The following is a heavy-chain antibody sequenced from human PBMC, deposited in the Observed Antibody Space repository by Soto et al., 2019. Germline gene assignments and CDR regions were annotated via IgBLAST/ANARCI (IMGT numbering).Heavy chain of an antibody. Sequence: QVQLVESGGGVVQPGRSLRLSCAASGFTFSSYGMQWVRQAPGKGLEWVAVIWYDGSNKYYADSVKGRFTISRDNSKNTLYLQMNSLRAEDTAVYYCAREGEWELLHAFDIWGQGTMVTVSS. CDR2: IWYDGSNK. J-gene: IGHJ3*02. CDR1: GFTFSSYG. D-gene: IGHD1-26*01. CDR3: AREGEWELLHAFDI. V-gene: IGHV3-33*01.